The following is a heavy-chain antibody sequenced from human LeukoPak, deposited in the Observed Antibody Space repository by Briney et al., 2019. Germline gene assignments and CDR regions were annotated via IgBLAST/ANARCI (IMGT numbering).Heavy chain of an antibody. D-gene: IGHD6-19*01. CDR2: IYSGGST. CDR3: ARDRAGLDY. Sequence: ETLSLTCAVYGGSFSGYYWSWVRQAPGKGLEWVSVIYSGGSTYYADSVKGRFTISRDNSKNTLYLQMNSLRAEDAAVYYCARDRAGLDYWDQGTLVTVSS. CDR1: GGSFSGYY. J-gene: IGHJ4*02. V-gene: IGHV3-53*01.